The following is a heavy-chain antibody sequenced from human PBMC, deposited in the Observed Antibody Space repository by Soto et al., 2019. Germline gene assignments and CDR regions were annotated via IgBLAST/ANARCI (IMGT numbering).Heavy chain of an antibody. V-gene: IGHV3-21*04. J-gene: IGHJ4*02. CDR3: AKVRSTTIFGVVSLFDY. CDR2: ISGTGGSI. D-gene: IGHD3-3*01. Sequence: GGSLRLSCAASGFTFSSYGMHWVRQAPGKGLEWVSSISGTGGSINYADSVKGRFTISRDNAKSSLYLQMNSLRAEDTAVYYCAKVRSTTIFGVVSLFDYWGQGTLVTVSS. CDR1: GFTFSSYG.